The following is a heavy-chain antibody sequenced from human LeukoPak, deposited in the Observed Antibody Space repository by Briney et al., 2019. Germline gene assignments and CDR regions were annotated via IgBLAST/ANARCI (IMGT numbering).Heavy chain of an antibody. Sequence: GGSLRLSCVASGFTFSSYGMSWVRQAPGKGPEWVSGISGSGGSTYYADSVKGRLTISRDNSKNTLYLQMNSLRAEDTAVYYCAKDLRLDYGDLFDIWGQGTMVTVSS. CDR2: ISGSGGST. J-gene: IGHJ3*02. CDR3: AKDLRLDYGDLFDI. V-gene: IGHV3-23*01. D-gene: IGHD4-17*01. CDR1: GFTFSSYG.